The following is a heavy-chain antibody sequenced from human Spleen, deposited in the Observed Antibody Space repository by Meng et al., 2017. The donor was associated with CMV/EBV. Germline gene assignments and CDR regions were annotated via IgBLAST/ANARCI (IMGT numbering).Heavy chain of an antibody. CDR2: INPNSGGT. CDR1: GYTFTSYA. D-gene: IGHD3-3*01. J-gene: IGHJ5*02. CDR3: ARGFTYYDFWSGYPNWFDP. Sequence: ASVKVSCKASGYTFTSYAMHWVRQAPGQGLEWMGWINPNSGGTNYAQKFQGRVTMTRDTSISTAYMELSRLRSDDTAVYYCARGFTYYDFWSGYPNWFDPWGQGTLVTVSS. V-gene: IGHV1-2*02.